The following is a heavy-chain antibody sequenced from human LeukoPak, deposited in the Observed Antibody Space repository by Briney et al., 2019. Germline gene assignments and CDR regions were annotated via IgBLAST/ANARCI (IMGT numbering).Heavy chain of an antibody. CDR2: MNPYSGNT. D-gene: IGHD6-13*01. CDR3: ARGIAAAKNGMDV. Sequence: ASVKVSCKASGFTFTSYDINWVRQATGQGLEWVGWMNPYSGNTGYAQKFQGRVTMTRNTAISTAYMELSNLGSEDTAVYYCARGIAAAKNGMDVWGQGTTVTVSS. V-gene: IGHV1-8*01. J-gene: IGHJ6*02. CDR1: GFTFTSYD.